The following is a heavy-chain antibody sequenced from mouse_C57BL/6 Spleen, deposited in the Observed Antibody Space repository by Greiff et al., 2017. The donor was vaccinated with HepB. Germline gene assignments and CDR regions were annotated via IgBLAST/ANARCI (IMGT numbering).Heavy chain of an antibody. D-gene: IGHD2-5*01. CDR1: GFTFSSYA. V-gene: IGHV5-4*01. CDR3: ARDPYSNPFDYFDY. Sequence: EVKLEESGGGLVKPGGSLKLSCAASGFTFSSYAMSWVRQTPEKRLEWVATISDGGSYTYYPDNVKGRFTISRDNAKNNLYLQMSHLKSEDTAMYYCARDPYSNPFDYFDYWGQGTTLTVSS. J-gene: IGHJ2*01. CDR2: ISDGGSYT.